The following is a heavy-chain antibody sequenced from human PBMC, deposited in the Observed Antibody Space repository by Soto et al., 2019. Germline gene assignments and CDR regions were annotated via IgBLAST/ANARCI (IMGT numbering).Heavy chain of an antibody. Sequence: SDTLCPPYDTSGGSFSANYWDRIRQPPGEGQEWIGEVYLVGPSNYIPFLKSRAIISVDTSIIHFSLKLPSVTAEYTALYFCASFSFLRSGDLFHGLEVWGKGTTVSVSS. CDR2: VYLVGPS. D-gene: IGHD3-10*01. J-gene: IGHJ6*04. V-gene: IGHV4-34*01. CDR3: ASFSFLRSGDLFHGLEV. CDR1: GGSFSANY.